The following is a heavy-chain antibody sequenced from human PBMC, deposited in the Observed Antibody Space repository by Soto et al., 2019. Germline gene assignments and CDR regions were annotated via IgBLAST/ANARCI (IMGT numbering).Heavy chain of an antibody. CDR1: GFTFSSYA. CDR2: ISDSGDST. J-gene: IGHJ4*02. D-gene: IGHD6-19*01. Sequence: EVQLLESGGGLVQPGGSLRLSCAASGFTFSSYAMSWVRQAPGKGLEWVLGISDSGDSTYYADSVKGRFTISTDNSKTTLYLQMNSLRAEDTAVYYCAKVIVAVAGYFDYWGQGTLVTVSS. V-gene: IGHV3-23*01. CDR3: AKVIVAVAGYFDY.